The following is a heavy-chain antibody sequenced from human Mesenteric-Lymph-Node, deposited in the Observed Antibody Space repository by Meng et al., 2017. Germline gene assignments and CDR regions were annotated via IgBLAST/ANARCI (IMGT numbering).Heavy chain of an antibody. J-gene: IGHJ2*01. CDR2: IYYSGGT. CDR3: ARVGWRQWSFDL. D-gene: IGHD5-18*01. Sequence: VQLQESGPGLVKPPQTLSLTCTVSGGSISSGDYYWSWIRQPPGKGLELIGHIYYSGGTSYNPSLKSRVTISVDTSNNQFSLKLSSVTAADTAVYYCARVGWRQWSFDLWGRGTLVTVSS. CDR1: GGSISSGDYY. V-gene: IGHV4-30-4*01.